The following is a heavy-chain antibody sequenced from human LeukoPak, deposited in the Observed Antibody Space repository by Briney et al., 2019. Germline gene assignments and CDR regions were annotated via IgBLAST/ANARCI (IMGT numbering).Heavy chain of an antibody. CDR3: ARSAYKYDAFDI. CDR1: GGSISSGSYY. J-gene: IGHJ3*02. V-gene: IGHV4-61*02. Sequence: PSETLSLTCTVSGGSISSGSYYWSWIRQPAGKGLEWIGRIYTSGSTNYNPSLKSRVTISVDTSKNQFSLKLSSVTAADTAVYYCARSAYKYDAFDIWGQGTVVTVSS. CDR2: IYTSGST. D-gene: IGHD5-24*01.